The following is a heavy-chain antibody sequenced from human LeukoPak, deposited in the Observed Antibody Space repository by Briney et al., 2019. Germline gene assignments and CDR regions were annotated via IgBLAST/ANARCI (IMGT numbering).Heavy chain of an antibody. D-gene: IGHD2-21*01. Sequence: SETLSLTCAVSGGSINSYYWSWIRQPPGKGLEWIGYIYYSGSTNYNPSLKSRVTISVDTSKNQFSLKLSSVTAADTAVYYCARGRIASGAYYYYMDVWGKGTTVTVSS. CDR2: IYYSGST. J-gene: IGHJ6*03. CDR1: GGSINSYY. CDR3: ARGRIASGAYYYYMDV. V-gene: IGHV4-59*12.